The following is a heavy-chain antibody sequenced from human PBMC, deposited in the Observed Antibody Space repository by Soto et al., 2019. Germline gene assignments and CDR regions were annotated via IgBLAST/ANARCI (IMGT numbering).Heavy chain of an antibody. CDR2: IYYSGST. CDR1: GGSISSGDYY. D-gene: IGHD1-1*01. J-gene: IGHJ6*02. CDR3: ARGPERYFPGGMDV. V-gene: IGHV4-30-4*01. Sequence: SETLSLTCTVSGGSISSGDYYWSWIRQPPGKGLEWIGYIYYSGSTYYNPSLKSRVTISVDTSKNQFSLKLSSVTAADTAVYYCARGPERYFPGGMDVWGQGTTVTVSS.